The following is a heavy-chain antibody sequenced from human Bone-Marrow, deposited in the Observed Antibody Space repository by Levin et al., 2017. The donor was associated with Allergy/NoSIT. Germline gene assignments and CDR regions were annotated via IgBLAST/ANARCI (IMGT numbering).Heavy chain of an antibody. CDR3: ARVKVPRDSDSQWDFADYGGQGVHWYFGR. CDR2: IHYSGRT. Sequence: SETLSLTCSVSGGSINSDDYYWSWIRQAPGKGLEWLGYIHYSGRTFYTPSLRSRLSLSVDNYRNSFSLTLTSVTAADTAVFCSARVKVPRDSDSQWDFADYGGQGVHWYFGRWGRGTLVIVSS. J-gene: IGHJ2*01. CDR1: GGSINSDDYY. V-gene: IGHV4-30-4*01. D-gene: IGHD4-23*01.